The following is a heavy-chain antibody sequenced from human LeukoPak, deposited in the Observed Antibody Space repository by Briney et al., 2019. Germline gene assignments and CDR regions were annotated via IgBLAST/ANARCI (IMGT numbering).Heavy chain of an antibody. Sequence: GESLKISCKGSGYSFTSYWIGWVRQMPGKGLEWMGIIYPGDSDTRYSPSFQGQVTISADKSISTAYLQWSSLKASDTAMYYCARLCYPPKVVAATWFFLSWFDPWGQGTLVTVSS. CDR1: GYSFTSYW. V-gene: IGHV5-51*01. J-gene: IGHJ5*02. D-gene: IGHD2-15*01. CDR2: IYPGDSDT. CDR3: ARLCYPPKVVAATWFFLSWFDP.